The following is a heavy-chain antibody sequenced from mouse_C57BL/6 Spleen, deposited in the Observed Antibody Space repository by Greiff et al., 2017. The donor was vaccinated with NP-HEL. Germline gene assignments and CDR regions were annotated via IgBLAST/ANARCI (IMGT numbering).Heavy chain of an antibody. V-gene: IGHV1-15*01. CDR2: IDPETGGT. CDR1: GYTFTDYE. CDR3: TGRMDTTYAMDY. Sequence: QVQLQQSGAELVRPGASVTLSCKASGYTFTDYEMHWVKQTPVHGLEWIGAIDPETGGTAYNQKFKGKAILTADKSSSTAYMELRSLTSEDSAVYYCTGRMDTTYAMDYWGQGTSVTVSS. J-gene: IGHJ4*01. D-gene: IGHD2-2*01.